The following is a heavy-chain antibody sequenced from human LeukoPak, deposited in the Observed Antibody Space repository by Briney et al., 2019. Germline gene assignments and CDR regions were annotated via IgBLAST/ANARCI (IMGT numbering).Heavy chain of an antibody. J-gene: IGHJ4*02. D-gene: IGHD3-22*01. V-gene: IGHV3-21*01. CDR1: GFTFSSYS. Sequence: GGSLRLSCAASGFTFSSYSMNWVRQAPGKGLDWVSSISSSSSSIYYADSVKGRFTISRDNAKNSLSLQMNSLRAEDTAVYYCASRGDYYDSSGYYLGYWGQGTLVTVSS. CDR3: ASRGDYYDSSGYYLGY. CDR2: ISSSSSSI.